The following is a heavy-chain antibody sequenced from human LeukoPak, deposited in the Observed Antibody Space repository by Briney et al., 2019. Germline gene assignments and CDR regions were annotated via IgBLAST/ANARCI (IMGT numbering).Heavy chain of an antibody. D-gene: IGHD6-13*01. V-gene: IGHV3-23*01. CDR1: GFTFSSYA. J-gene: IGHJ4*02. CDR3: AKWARPRSSPLQAYFDY. CDR2: ISGSGGST. Sequence: GGSLRLSCAASGFTFSSYAMSWVRQAPGKGLEWVSAISGSGGSTYYADSVKGRFTISRDNSKNTLYLQMNSLRAEDTAVYYCAKWARPRSSPLQAYFDYWGQGTLVTVSS.